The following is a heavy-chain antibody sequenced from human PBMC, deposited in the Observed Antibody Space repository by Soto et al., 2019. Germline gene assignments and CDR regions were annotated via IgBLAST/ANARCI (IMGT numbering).Heavy chain of an antibody. CDR3: ARRQWLVGGYYYGMDV. V-gene: IGHV1-18*01. Sequence: QVQLVQSGAEVKKPGASVKVSCKASGYTFTSYGISWVRQAPGQGLEWMGWTSAYNGNTNYAQKLQGRGNMTTDTSTSTAYMELRSLRSDDTAVYYCARRQWLVGGYYYGMDVWGQGTTVTVSS. CDR1: GYTFTSYG. CDR2: TSAYNGNT. D-gene: IGHD6-19*01. J-gene: IGHJ6*02.